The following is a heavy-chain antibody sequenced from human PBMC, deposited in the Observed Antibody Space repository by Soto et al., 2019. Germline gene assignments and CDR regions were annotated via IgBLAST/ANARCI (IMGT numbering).Heavy chain of an antibody. CDR3: ARGPFCGGDCYFGV. CDR1: GGPITNFY. V-gene: IGHV4-4*07. D-gene: IGHD2-21*02. J-gene: IGHJ1*01. CDR2: IYSSGTT. Sequence: QVLLQEPGHRLVKPSETLSLTCTVAGGPITNFYGSWFRQPAGKGLEWIGRIYSSGTTNNNPSLKSRVTMSVDTSTDQFSLKLTSVTAADTAVYFCARGPFCGGDCYFGVWGQGTQVTVSS.